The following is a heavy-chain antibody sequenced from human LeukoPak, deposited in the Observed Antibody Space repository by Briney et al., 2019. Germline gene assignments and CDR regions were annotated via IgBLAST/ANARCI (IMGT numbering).Heavy chain of an antibody. CDR3: AREIITGSSWYGVFDY. V-gene: IGHV6-1*01. D-gene: IGHD6-13*01. J-gene: IGHJ4*02. CDR1: GDIVSSNSAA. CDR2: TYYRSKWYN. Sequence: SQTLSLTCAISGDIVSSNSAAWNWIRQSPSRGLEWLGGTYYRSKWYNDYAVSVKSRITINPDTSKNQFSLQLNSVTPEDTAVYYCAREIITGSSWYGVFDYWGQGTLVTVSS.